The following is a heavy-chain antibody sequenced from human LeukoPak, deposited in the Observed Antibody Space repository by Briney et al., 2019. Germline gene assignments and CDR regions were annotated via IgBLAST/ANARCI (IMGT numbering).Heavy chain of an antibody. V-gene: IGHV3-11*03. CDR1: GFTFSDYY. J-gene: IGHJ4*02. CDR2: ISSSSSYT. Sequence: PGGSLRLSCAASGFTFSDYYMSWIRQAPGKGLEYLSYISSSSSYTNHADSVKGRFTISRDNAKNSLYLQMNSLTAEDTAVYYCARKRQGLDYWGQGTLVTVSS. CDR3: ARKRQGLDY.